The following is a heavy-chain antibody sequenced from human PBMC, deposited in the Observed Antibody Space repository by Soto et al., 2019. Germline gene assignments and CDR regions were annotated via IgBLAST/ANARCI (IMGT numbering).Heavy chain of an antibody. V-gene: IGHV4-61*08. CDR2: IFYSGNT. CDR3: ARDRRGDYGGNLYYYYGMDV. J-gene: IGHJ6*02. Sequence: TSETLSLTCSVSGGSVSSGGYYWNWIRQPPGKGLEWIGSIFYSGNTNYNPSLESRVTISVDTSKNQFSLKLSSVTAADTAVYYCARDRRGDYGGNLYYYYGMDVWGQGTTVTVSS. CDR1: GGSVSSGGYY. D-gene: IGHD4-17*01.